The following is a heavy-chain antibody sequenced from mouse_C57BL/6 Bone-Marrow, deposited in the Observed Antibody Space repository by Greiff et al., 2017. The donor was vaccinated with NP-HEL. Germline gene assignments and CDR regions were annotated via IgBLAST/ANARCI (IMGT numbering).Heavy chain of an antibody. J-gene: IGHJ2*01. D-gene: IGHD2-5*01. V-gene: IGHV1-74*01. CDR3: VRGYSNYRNDFDY. Sequence: QVQLQQPGAELVKPGASVKVSCKASGYTFTSYWMHWVKQRPGQGLEWIGRIHPSYSATNYNQKFKGKATLTVDKSSSTAYMQLSSLTSEDSAVYYCVRGYSNYRNDFDYWGQGTTLTVSS. CDR1: GYTFTSYW. CDR2: IHPSYSAT.